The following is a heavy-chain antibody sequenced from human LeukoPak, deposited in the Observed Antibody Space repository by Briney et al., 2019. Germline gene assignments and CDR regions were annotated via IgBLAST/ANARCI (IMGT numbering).Heavy chain of an antibody. J-gene: IGHJ4*02. D-gene: IGHD2-8*01. V-gene: IGHV3-74*01. Sequence: PGGSLRLSCAASGFTFSGYWMHWVRQAPGKGLVWVSRINTDGSTTTYADSVKGRFTVSRDNAKNTLYLQMNSLRAEDTAVYYCARAGVSYSTDNWGQGTLVTASS. CDR3: ARAGVSYSTDN. CDR2: INTDGSTT. CDR1: GFTFSGYW.